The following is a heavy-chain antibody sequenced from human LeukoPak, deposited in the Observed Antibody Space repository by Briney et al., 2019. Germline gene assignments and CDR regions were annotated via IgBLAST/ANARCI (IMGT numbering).Heavy chain of an antibody. Sequence: SETLSLTCDVSGVSINTCCYYWTWIRQPPGKGLEWIGYKYYSGSTSYNSSLRSRLTISLDSSKNQFSLRLTSVTAADTAVYYCARGRIYGFDFDSWGPGTLVIVSS. J-gene: IGHJ4*02. CDR3: ARGRIYGFDFDS. D-gene: IGHD3-3*02. CDR2: KYYSGST. V-gene: IGHV4-61*01. CDR1: GVSINTCCYY.